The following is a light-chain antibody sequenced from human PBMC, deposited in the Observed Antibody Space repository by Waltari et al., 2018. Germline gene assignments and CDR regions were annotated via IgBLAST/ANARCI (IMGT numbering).Light chain of an antibody. Sequence: QSVLTQPPSASGTPGQRVTISCSGSASNIGNNLVNWYQQRPGKAPKLLIYRGDQRPEGVPDRFSGSKSGTSAALAISGLQSEDEADYYCAAWDDSLNGHWVFGGGTKVTVL. CDR2: RGD. CDR3: AAWDDSLNGHWV. CDR1: ASNIGNNL. V-gene: IGLV1-44*01. J-gene: IGLJ3*02.